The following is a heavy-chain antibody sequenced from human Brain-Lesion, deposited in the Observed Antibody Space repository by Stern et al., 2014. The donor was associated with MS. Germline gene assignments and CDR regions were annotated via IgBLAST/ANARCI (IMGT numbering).Heavy chain of an antibody. J-gene: IGHJ4*02. D-gene: IGHD3-10*01. Sequence: QVQLQQWGPGLVKPSETLSLTCTVSGGSISSSSYYWGWIRQPPGKGLEWIGSIYYRGSTYYNPSLKSRVTISMDPSKTQFSLRLSSVTAADTAVYFCAKLWLGELPESPFDYWGQGTLVTVSS. CDR2: IYYRGST. V-gene: IGHV4-39*01. CDR1: GGSISSSSYY. CDR3: AKLWLGELPESPFDY.